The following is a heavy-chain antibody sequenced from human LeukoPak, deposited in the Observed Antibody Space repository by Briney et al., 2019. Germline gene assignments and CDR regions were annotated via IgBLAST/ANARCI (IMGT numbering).Heavy chain of an antibody. CDR2: IGTSSTTI. CDR3: AREVSQQLVRESLYYFDY. V-gene: IGHV3-48*01. CDR1: GFTFSSYT. J-gene: IGHJ4*02. Sequence: PGGSLRLSCAASGFTFSSYTMNWVRQPPGKGLEWVSNIGTSSTTIYYADSVKGRFTISRDNAKNSLYLQMNSLRAEDTAVYYCAREVSQQLVRESLYYFDYWGQGTLVTVSS. D-gene: IGHD6-13*01.